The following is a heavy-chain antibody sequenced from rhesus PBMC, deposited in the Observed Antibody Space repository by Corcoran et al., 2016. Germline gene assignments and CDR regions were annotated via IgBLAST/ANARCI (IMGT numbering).Heavy chain of an antibody. CDR3: ARGTYYFDY. J-gene: IGHJ4*01. V-gene: IGHV3-37*01. Sequence: EVQLVESGGGLVQPGGSLRLSCAASGFTFSDHYMDWVRQAPGKGLEWVSSISGSSSSTNYPDSVKGRFTISRDNAKNTLYLQMNSPRAEDTAVYYCARGTYYFDYWGQGVLVTVSS. CDR2: ISGSSSST. CDR1: GFTFSDHY.